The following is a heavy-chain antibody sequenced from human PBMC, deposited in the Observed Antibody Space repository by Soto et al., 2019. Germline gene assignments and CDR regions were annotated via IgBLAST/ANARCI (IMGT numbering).Heavy chain of an antibody. D-gene: IGHD2-2*01. CDR2: IYPGDSDT. V-gene: IGHV5-51*01. CDR3: ARYLRTIVVVPAAIAD. Sequence: GESLKISCKGSGYSFTSYWIGWVRQMPGKGLEWMGIIYPGDSDTRYSPSFQGQVTISADKSISTAYLQWSSLKASDTAMYHCARYLRTIVVVPAAIADWGQGTLVTVSS. CDR1: GYSFTSYW. J-gene: IGHJ4*02.